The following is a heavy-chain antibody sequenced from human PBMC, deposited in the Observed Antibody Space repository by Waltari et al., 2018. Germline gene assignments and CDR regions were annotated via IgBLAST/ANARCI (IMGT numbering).Heavy chain of an antibody. D-gene: IGHD6-13*01. CDR2: ISAYNGNT. CDR3: AREPPAAAGRGVAFDI. J-gene: IGHJ3*02. Sequence: SYGISWVRQAPGQGLEWMGWISAYNGNTNYAQKLQGRVTMTTDTSTSTAYMELRSLRSDDTAVYYCAREPPAAAGRGVAFDIWGQGTMVTVSS. CDR1: SYG. V-gene: IGHV1-18*01.